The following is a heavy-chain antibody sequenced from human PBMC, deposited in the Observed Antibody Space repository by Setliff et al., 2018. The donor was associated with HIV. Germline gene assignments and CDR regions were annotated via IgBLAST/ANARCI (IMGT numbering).Heavy chain of an antibody. J-gene: IGHJ4*02. CDR2: IIPVFGGG. CDR3: ARASSPFLQDGYFGD. CDR1: GYTFNDYA. D-gene: IGHD2-15*01. Sequence: SVKVSCKASGYTFNDYAIAWVRQAPGQGLEWMGGIIPVFGGGNYGQKFQGRVTFSADKSTSTVYMEMSSLTSADTAMYFCARASSPFLQDGYFGDWGQGTLVTVS. V-gene: IGHV1-69*06.